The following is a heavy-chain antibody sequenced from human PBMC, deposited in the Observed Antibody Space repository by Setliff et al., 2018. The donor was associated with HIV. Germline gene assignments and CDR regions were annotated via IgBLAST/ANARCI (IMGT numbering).Heavy chain of an antibody. CDR1: GYTFTAYY. CDR3: ARGGYYSGSGMNYHYYGLDV. J-gene: IGHJ6*02. D-gene: IGHD3-10*01. CDR2: VNGNDDLI. Sequence: GASVKVSCKASGYTFTAYYMHWVRQAPGQGLEWMGWVNGNDDLINNAEKFQGRVRMTTDTSTRTAYMDLRSLRSNDTAVYYCARGGYYSGSGMNYHYYGLDVWGQGTTVTVSS. V-gene: IGHV1-18*04.